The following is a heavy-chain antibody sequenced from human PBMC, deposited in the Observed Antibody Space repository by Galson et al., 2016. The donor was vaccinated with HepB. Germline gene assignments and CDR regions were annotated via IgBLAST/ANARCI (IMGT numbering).Heavy chain of an antibody. CDR1: GGSFSTYG. CDR3: ATMGHCSSTGCYAGYYHYFYKDV. J-gene: IGHJ6*03. Sequence: SVKVSCKAFGGSFSTYGVTWVRQAPEQGLEWMGGIIPIFGTTNYAQRFQGRVTITADESTSTAYLELSSLKSEDTAVYYCATMGHCSSTGCYAGYYHYFYKDVWGKGTTVTVSS. D-gene: IGHD2-2*01. CDR2: IIPIFGTT. V-gene: IGHV1-69*13.